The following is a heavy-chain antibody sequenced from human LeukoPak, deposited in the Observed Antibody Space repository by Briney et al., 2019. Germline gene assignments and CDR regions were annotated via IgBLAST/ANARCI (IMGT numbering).Heavy chain of an antibody. CDR1: GGSISSGGYY. D-gene: IGHD6-19*01. CDR2: IYYSGST. Sequence: PSETLSLTCTVSGGSISSGGYYWSWIRQHPGKGLEWIGYIYYSGSTYYNPSLKSRVTISVDTSKNQFSLKLSSVTAADTAVYYCARSSSGWYDYWGQGTLVTVSS. CDR3: ARSSSGWYDY. J-gene: IGHJ4*02. V-gene: IGHV4-31*03.